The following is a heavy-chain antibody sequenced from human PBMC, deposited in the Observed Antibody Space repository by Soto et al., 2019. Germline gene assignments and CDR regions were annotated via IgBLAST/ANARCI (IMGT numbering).Heavy chain of an antibody. Sequence: EVQLVESGGGLVQPGGSLRLSCAASGFTVSSNYMSWVRQAPGKGLEWVSVIYSGGSTYYADSVKGRFTISRDNSKNTLYLQMNSLRAEDTSVYYCARAFRRRMGEYSCCVDAFDIWGQGTMVTVSS. J-gene: IGHJ3*02. CDR2: IYSGGST. V-gene: IGHV3-66*01. CDR1: GFTVSSNY. D-gene: IGHD5-12*01. CDR3: ARAFRRRMGEYSCCVDAFDI.